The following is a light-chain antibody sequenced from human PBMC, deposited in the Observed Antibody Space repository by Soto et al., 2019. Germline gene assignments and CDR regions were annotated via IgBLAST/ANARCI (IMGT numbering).Light chain of an antibody. CDR3: QQYGDSPNG. CDR2: GTS. V-gene: IGKV3-20*01. Sequence: EVVLPRSPGARSLSRGERGKLSFRVSEIIYIACIGWYQQKPGQAPRLLIYGTSSSATGITDKFRGSGSGTDFTLAICRLEPEDYSVYYCQQYGDSPNGFGQGTRLEIK. J-gene: IGKJ5*01. CDR1: EIIYIAC.